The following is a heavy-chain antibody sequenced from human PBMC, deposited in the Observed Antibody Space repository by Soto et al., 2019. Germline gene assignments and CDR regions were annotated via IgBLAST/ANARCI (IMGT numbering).Heavy chain of an antibody. CDR3: VRGGKTAGAFDI. D-gene: IGHD3-16*01. V-gene: IGHV4-59*01. CDR1: GGSISSYY. J-gene: IGHJ3*02. Sequence: SETLSLTCTVSGGSISSYYWSWIRQPPGKGLEWIGYIYYSGSTNYNPSLKSRVTISVDTSKNQFSLKLSSVTAADTAVYYCVRGGKTAGAFDIWGQGTMVT. CDR2: IYYSGST.